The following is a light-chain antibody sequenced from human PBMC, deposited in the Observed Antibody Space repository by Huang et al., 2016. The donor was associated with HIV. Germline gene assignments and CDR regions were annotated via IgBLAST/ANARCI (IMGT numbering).Light chain of an antibody. J-gene: IGKJ2*01. Sequence: EIVLTQSPATLSLSPGERATLSCRASQSVGGYLAWYQQKPGQAPRLLIYDTSTSANGIPARFSGSGSETDFTLTISSLEPEDFAVYYCQQPGSFGQGTKVDIK. V-gene: IGKV3-11*01. CDR3: QQPGS. CDR1: QSVGGY. CDR2: DTS.